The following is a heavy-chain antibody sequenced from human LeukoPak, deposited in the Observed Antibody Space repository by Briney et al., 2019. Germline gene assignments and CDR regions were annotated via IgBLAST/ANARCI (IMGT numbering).Heavy chain of an antibody. V-gene: IGHV1-2*02. CDR1: GYTFTGYY. D-gene: IGHD3-10*01. Sequence: ASVKVSCKASGYTFTGYYMHWVRQAPGQGLEWMGWINPNSGGTNYAQKFQGRVTMTRDTSISTAYMELSRLRSDDTAVYYCAKKYGTGSYYFDYWGQGTLVTVSS. J-gene: IGHJ4*02. CDR2: INPNSGGT. CDR3: AKKYGTGSYYFDY.